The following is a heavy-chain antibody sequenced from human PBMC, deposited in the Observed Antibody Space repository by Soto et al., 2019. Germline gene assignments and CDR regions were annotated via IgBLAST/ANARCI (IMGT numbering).Heavy chain of an antibody. CDR2: IYWDDDK. J-gene: IGHJ6*02. CDR3: IQSRCGGDCLQSYASYYYYGMDV. V-gene: IGHV2-5*02. Sequence: QITLKESGPTLVKPTQTLTLTCTFSAFSLSTGGVGVGWIRQPPGKALEWLALIYWDDDKRYSPCLRSRLTITKDTSKNQVVLTTTNMDPVDTATYYCIQSRCGGDCLQSYASYYYYGMDVWGQGTTVTVSS. D-gene: IGHD2-21*02. CDR1: AFSLSTGGVG.